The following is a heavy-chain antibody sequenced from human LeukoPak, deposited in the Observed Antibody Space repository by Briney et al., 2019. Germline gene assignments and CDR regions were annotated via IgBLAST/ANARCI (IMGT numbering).Heavy chain of an antibody. Sequence: PSETLSLTCAVSGGSFSGYYWSWIRHPPGKGLEWIGGINHSGSTNYNPSLKSRVTISVDTSKDQFSLKLSSVTAADTAVYYCARTTVTKFDAFDYWGQGTLVTVSS. D-gene: IGHD4-17*01. V-gene: IGHV4-34*01. CDR1: GGSFSGYY. CDR2: INHSGST. CDR3: ARTTVTKFDAFDY. J-gene: IGHJ4*02.